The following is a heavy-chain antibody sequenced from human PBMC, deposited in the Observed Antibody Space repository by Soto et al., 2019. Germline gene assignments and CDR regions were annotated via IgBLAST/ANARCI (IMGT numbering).Heavy chain of an antibody. CDR3: ARELMLWFGEPPRFDP. CDR1: GFTFCSYW. J-gene: IGHJ5*02. Sequence: GGSLRLSCAASGFTFCSYWRHWVRQAPGKGLVWVSRINSDGSSTSYADSVKARFTISRDNAKNTLYLQMNSLRAEDTAVYYCARELMLWFGEPPRFDPWGQGTRVTVSS. V-gene: IGHV3-74*01. D-gene: IGHD3-10*01. CDR2: INSDGSST.